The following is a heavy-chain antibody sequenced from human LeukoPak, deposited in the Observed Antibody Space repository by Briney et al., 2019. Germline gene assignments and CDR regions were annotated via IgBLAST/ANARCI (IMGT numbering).Heavy chain of an antibody. CDR1: GGSISSYH. CDR2: IYYSGST. CDR3: ARSTPDIVVVPNWFDP. D-gene: IGHD2-2*01. J-gene: IGHJ5*02. Sequence: SETLSLTCTVSGGSISSYHWSWIRQPAGKGLEWIGSIYYSGSTYYNPSLKSRVTISVDTSKNQFSLKLSSVTAADTAVYYCARSTPDIVVVPNWFDPWGQGTLVTVSS. V-gene: IGHV4-59*05.